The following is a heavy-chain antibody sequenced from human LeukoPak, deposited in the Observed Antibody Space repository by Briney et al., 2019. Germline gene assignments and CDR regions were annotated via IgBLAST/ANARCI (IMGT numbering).Heavy chain of an antibody. CDR1: GGSISSYY. J-gene: IGHJ4*02. CDR3: ARWFGMIDF. D-gene: IGHD3-10*01. CDR2: VYFSGTT. Sequence: PSETLSLTCTVSGGSISSYYWSWIRQPPGKGLEWIGYVYFSGTTNYNPSLKSRVTISVDTSKNQFSLKLSSVTAADTAVYYCARWFGMIDFWGQGALATVSS. V-gene: IGHV4-59*08.